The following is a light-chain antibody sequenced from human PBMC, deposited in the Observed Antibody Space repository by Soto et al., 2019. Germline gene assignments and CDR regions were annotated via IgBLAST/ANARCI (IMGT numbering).Light chain of an antibody. CDR1: TSDVGAYNY. J-gene: IGLJ3*02. CDR3: SSYTVINTAV. CDR2: EVD. Sequence: QSVLTQPASVSGSPGQSVSISCPGSTSDVGAYNYVAWYQHKPGKAPRLLISEVDHRPSGISPRFSGSKSGNTASLTISGLQTDDEADYYCSSYTVINTAVFGGGTKLTVL. V-gene: IGLV2-14*01.